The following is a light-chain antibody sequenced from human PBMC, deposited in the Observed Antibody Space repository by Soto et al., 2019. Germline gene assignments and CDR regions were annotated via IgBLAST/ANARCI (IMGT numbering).Light chain of an antibody. Sequence: QSVLTQPPSASGSPGQSVAISCTGTSSDVGGYDYVSWYQQHPGKAPKLMIYEVTKRPSGVPDRFSGSKSGNAASLTVSGLQAEDEADYYCSSYGGNNNLLFGGATKLTVL. CDR1: SSDVGGYDY. V-gene: IGLV2-8*01. CDR3: SSYGGNNNLL. CDR2: EVT. J-gene: IGLJ2*01.